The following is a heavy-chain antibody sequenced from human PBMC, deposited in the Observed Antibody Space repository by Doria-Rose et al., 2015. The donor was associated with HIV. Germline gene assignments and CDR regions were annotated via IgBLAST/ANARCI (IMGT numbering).Heavy chain of an antibody. Sequence: QVTLKESGPVLVKPTETLTLTCTVSGVSLNSPGMGVSWIRQPPGKALEWLANIFTDDERSYKPSLKSRLAISRDTSKSQVVLTMTDMDPVDTATYYCARIKSSRWYHKYYLDFWGQGTLVIVSA. J-gene: IGHJ4*02. CDR3: ARIKSSRWYHKYYLDF. V-gene: IGHV2-26*01. D-gene: IGHD6-13*01. CDR2: IFTDDER. CDR1: GVSLNSPGMG.